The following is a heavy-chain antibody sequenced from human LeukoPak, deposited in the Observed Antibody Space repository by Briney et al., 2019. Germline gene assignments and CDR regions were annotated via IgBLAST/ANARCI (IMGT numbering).Heavy chain of an antibody. CDR1: GFSFSTYW. CDR3: ARDSGSFFVDF. Sequence: GGSLGLSCAASGFSFSTYWMTWVRQAPGKGLEWVANIKPDGSQKYCVDSVKGRFTISRDNAKNSLYLQMNSLRAEDTAVYYCARDSGSFFVDFWGQGTLVTVSS. CDR2: IKPDGSQK. V-gene: IGHV3-7*01. D-gene: IGHD1-26*01. J-gene: IGHJ4*02.